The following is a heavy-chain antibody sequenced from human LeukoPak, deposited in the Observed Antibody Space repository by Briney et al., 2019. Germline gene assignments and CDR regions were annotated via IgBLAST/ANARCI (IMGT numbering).Heavy chain of an antibody. CDR2: IWCDGSNK. Sequence: GGSLRLSCAASGFTFSSYGMHWVRQAPGKGLEWVAVIWCDGSNKYYADSVKGRFTISRDNSKNTLYLQMNSLRAEDTAVYYCAREAYIAVAGTDYYYYGMDVWGKGTTVTVSS. CDR1: GFTFSSYG. J-gene: IGHJ6*04. D-gene: IGHD6-19*01. V-gene: IGHV3-33*01. CDR3: AREAYIAVAGTDYYYYGMDV.